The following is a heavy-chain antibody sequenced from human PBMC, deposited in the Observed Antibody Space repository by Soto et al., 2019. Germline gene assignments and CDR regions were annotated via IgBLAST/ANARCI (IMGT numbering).Heavy chain of an antibody. CDR3: ARFGGGWKNYYYSYGMDV. CDR2: INAGNGNT. CDR1: GYTFTSYA. J-gene: IGHJ6*02. Sequence: ASGKLSCKASGYTFTSYAMHWVRQAPGQRLEWMGWINAGNGNTKYSQKFQGRVTITRDTSASTAYMELSSLRSEDTAVYYCARFGGGWKNYYYSYGMDVWGQGTLVTVAS. V-gene: IGHV1-3*01. D-gene: IGHD3-16*01.